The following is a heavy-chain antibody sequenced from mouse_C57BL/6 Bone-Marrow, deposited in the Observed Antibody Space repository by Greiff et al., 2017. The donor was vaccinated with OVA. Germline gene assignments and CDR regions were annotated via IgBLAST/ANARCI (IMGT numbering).Heavy chain of an antibody. CDR2: INYDGSST. D-gene: IGHD1-1*01. CDR1: GFTFSDYY. J-gene: IGHJ1*03. CDR3: AREDTTVVARNWYFDV. V-gene: IGHV5-16*01. Sequence: EVQLVESAGGLVQPGSSLKLSCTASGFTFSDYYMAWVRQVPEKGLEWVANINYDGSSTYYLDSLKSRFIISRDNAKNILYLQMSSLKSEDTATYYCAREDTTVVARNWYFDVWGTGTTVTVSS.